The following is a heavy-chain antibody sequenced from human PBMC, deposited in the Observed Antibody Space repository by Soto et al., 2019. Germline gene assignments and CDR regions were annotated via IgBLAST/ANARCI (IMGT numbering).Heavy chain of an antibody. CDR3: ATRLTGGGPTPL. CDR2: IKQDGSEK. Sequence: GRSPRLSSAAYGINFSSYWTRCLRQAPGKGLEWVANIKQDGSEKYYVDSVKGRFTISRDNAKNSLYLQMNSLRAEDTAVYYCATRLTGGGPTPLWGQGTMVTVSS. V-gene: IGHV3-7*05. D-gene: IGHD3-9*01. J-gene: IGHJ3*01. CDR1: GINFSSYW.